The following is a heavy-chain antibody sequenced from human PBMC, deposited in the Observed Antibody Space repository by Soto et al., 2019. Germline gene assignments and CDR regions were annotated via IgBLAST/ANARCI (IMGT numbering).Heavy chain of an antibody. CDR1: GGSINIGGYY. V-gene: IGHV4-31*03. CDR2: IYYSGST. CDR3: ARGLAARGFDH. D-gene: IGHD6-6*01. Sequence: SXTLSLTCTVSGGSINIGGYYWSWIRQHPGKGLEWIGYIYYSGSTYYNPSLKSRVTISVDTSKNQFSLKLSSVTAADTAVYYCARGLAARGFDHWGQGTLVTVSS. J-gene: IGHJ5*02.